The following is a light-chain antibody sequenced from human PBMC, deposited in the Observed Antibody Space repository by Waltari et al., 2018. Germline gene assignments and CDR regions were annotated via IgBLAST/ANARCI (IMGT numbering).Light chain of an antibody. CDR3: QVWVQSDHRVV. V-gene: IGLV3-21*02. CDR1: NIVANS. J-gene: IGLJ2*01. CDR2: DDT. Sequence: SYVLTQPPSMSVAPGPTATVTSGGDNIVANSVPWYQQRAGQAPVLVIFDDTDRPSGIPERFSGSNSDNTATLTIKRVEAGDEADYFCQVWVQSDHRVVFGGGTRLTVL.